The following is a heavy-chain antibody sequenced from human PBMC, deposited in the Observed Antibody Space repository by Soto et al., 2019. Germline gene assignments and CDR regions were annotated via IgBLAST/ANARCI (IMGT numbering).Heavy chain of an antibody. CDR1: GFTFSSYE. V-gene: IGHV3-48*03. Sequence: GGSLRLSCAASGFTFSSYEMNWVRQAPGKGLEWVSYISSSGSTIYYADSVKGLFTISRDNAKNSLYLQMNSLRAEDTAVYYCASMGHDILTGFFDYWGQGTLVTVSS. CDR3: ASMGHDILTGFFDY. J-gene: IGHJ4*02. CDR2: ISSSGSTI. D-gene: IGHD3-9*01.